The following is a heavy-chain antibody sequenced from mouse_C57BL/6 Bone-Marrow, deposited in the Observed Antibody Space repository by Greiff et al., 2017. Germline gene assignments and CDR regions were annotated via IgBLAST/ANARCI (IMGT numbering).Heavy chain of an antibody. CDR2: ISNGGGST. J-gene: IGHJ4*01. CDR3: ASPLTTGYYYAMDY. CDR1: GFTFSDYY. Sequence: EVMLVESGGGLVQPGGSLKLSCAASGFTFSDYYMYWVRQTPEKRLEWVAYISNGGGSTYYPDTVKGRFTISRDNAKNTLYLQMSRLKSEDTAMYYCASPLTTGYYYAMDYWGQGTSVTVSS. V-gene: IGHV5-12*01. D-gene: IGHD1-1*01.